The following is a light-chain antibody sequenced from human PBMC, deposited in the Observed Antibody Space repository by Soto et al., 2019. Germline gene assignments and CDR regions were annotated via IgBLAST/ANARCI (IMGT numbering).Light chain of an antibody. Sequence: DIQMTQSPSTLSAFVGDRVTITCRASQSISSWVAWYQQKPGKAPNLLIYDASSLESGVPSRFSGSGSGTEFTLTISSLHPDDFATYYCQQYNSYPTTFGQGTRMEMK. J-gene: IGKJ5*01. CDR1: QSISSW. CDR2: DAS. CDR3: QQYNSYPTT. V-gene: IGKV1-5*01.